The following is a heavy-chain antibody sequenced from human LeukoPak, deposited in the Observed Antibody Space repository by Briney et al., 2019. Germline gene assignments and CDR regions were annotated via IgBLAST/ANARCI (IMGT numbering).Heavy chain of an antibody. V-gene: IGHV3-7*01. CDR2: IKQDGSEK. CDR1: GFTFSSYW. J-gene: IGHJ4*02. CDR3: ARESQQLVPDFDY. Sequence: SGGSLRLSCAASGFTFSSYWMSWVRQAPGKGLEWVANIKQDGSEKYYVDSVKGRFTISRDNAKNSLYLQMNSLRAEDTAVYYCARESQQLVPDFDYWGQGTLVTVSS. D-gene: IGHD6-13*01.